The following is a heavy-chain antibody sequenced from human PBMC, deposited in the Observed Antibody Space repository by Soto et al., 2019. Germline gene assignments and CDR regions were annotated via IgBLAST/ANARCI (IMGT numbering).Heavy chain of an antibody. V-gene: IGHV2-5*01. Sequence: SGPTLVNPTQTLTLTCTFSGFSLSTSGVGVGWIRQPPGKALEWLALIYWNDDKRYSPSLKSRLTITKDTSKNQVVLTMTNMDPVDTATYYCAHRRGIAVAGTSTGVFDYWGQGTLVTVSS. D-gene: IGHD6-19*01. CDR1: GFSLSTSGVG. J-gene: IGHJ4*02. CDR3: AHRRGIAVAGTSTGVFDY. CDR2: IYWNDDK.